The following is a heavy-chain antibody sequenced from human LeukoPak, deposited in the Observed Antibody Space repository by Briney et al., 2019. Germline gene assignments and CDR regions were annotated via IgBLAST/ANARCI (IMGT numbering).Heavy chain of an antibody. CDR3: ARDHVVVVPAARSLGMDV. CDR1: GGSIGRYC. J-gene: IGHJ6*04. V-gene: IGHV4-59*01. CDR2: IDEGGST. Sequence: SETLSLICTVAGGSIGRYCCGWVRQPAGKGREWLGYIDEGGSTNYNPSLKSRVTISVDTSKNQFSLKLSSVTAADTAVYYCARDHVVVVPAARSLGMDVWGKGTTVTVSS. D-gene: IGHD2-2*01.